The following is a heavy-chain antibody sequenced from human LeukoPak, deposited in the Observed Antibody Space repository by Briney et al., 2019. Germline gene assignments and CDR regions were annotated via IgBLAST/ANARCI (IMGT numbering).Heavy chain of an antibody. Sequence: GASVKVSCKASGYTFTGYYMHWVRQAPGQGLEWMGGIIPIFGTANYAQKFQGRVTITADKSTSTAYMELSSLRSEDTAVYYCARDLSKRYYSPTPAFDIWGQGTMVTVSS. CDR1: GYTFTGYY. CDR3: ARDLSKRYYSPTPAFDI. J-gene: IGHJ3*02. V-gene: IGHV1-69*06. D-gene: IGHD3-10*01. CDR2: IIPIFGTA.